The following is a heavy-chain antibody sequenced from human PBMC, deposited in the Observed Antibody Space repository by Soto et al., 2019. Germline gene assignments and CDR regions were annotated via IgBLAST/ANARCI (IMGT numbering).Heavy chain of an antibody. CDR3: ARTYDSSGYGPLFDY. J-gene: IGHJ4*02. D-gene: IGHD3-22*01. CDR1: GGSISNPIYY. Sequence: SETLSLTCSVSGGSISNPIYYWAWIRQPPGKGLEWIGSIFYSGSVYYNPSLKSRVTISVDTSKNQFSLKLSSVTSADTAVYYCARTYDSSGYGPLFDYWGQGTLVTVSS. CDR2: IFYSGSV. V-gene: IGHV4-39*07.